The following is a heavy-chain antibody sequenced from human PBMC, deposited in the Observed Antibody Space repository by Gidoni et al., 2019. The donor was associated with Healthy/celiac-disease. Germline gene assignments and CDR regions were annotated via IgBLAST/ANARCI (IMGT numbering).Heavy chain of an antibody. V-gene: IGHV1-69*08. J-gene: IGHJ5*02. CDR1: GGSFSSYT. CDR3: ARDRGGYNPYNWFDP. Sequence: QVQLVQSGAEVKKPGSSVKVSCKASGGSFSSYTISWVRQAPGQGLEWMGRIIPILGIANYAQKFQGRVTITADKSTSTAYMELSSLRSEDTAVYYCARDRGGYNPYNWFDPWGQGTLVTVSS. D-gene: IGHD5-12*01. CDR2: IIPILGIA.